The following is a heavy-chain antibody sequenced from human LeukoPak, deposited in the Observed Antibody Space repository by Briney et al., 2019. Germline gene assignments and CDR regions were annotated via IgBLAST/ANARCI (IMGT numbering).Heavy chain of an antibody. D-gene: IGHD3-3*01. CDR3: ARLRYHDFWSGYWKYYYYMDV. CDR1: GFTLSSYW. Sequence: GGSLRLSCAASGFTLSSYWMSWVRQAPGKGLEWVANIKQDGSEKYYVDSVKGRFTISRDNAKNALYLQMNSLRAEDTAVYYCARLRYHDFWSGYWKYYYYMDVWGKGTTVTVSS. V-gene: IGHV3-7*01. CDR2: IKQDGSEK. J-gene: IGHJ6*03.